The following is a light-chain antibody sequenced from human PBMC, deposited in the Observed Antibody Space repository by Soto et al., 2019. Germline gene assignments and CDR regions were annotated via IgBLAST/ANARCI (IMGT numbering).Light chain of an antibody. CDR3: QHYRSAQMT. Sequence: DIQMTQSPSSLSASVGARVTITCRASQGVANYLGWYQQKPGKVPKALIYGVSTLQSGVPSRFSGSGSDTDFTLTISSLQPEDAATYYCQHYRSAQMTFGQGTKVEIK. V-gene: IGKV1-27*01. CDR1: QGVANY. CDR2: GVS. J-gene: IGKJ1*01.